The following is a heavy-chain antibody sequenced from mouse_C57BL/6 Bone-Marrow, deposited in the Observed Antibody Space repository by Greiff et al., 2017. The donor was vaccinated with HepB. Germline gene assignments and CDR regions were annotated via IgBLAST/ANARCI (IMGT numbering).Heavy chain of an antibody. Sequence: QVHVKQPGAELVKPGASVKLSCKASGYTFTSYWMHWVKQRPGRGLEWIGRIDPNSGGTKYNEKFKSKATLTVDKPSSTAYMQLSSLTSEDSAVYYCARVGDYDEVPYGYFDVWGTGTTVTVSS. CDR3: ARVGDYDEVPYGYFDV. CDR1: GYTFTSYW. D-gene: IGHD2-4*01. J-gene: IGHJ1*03. V-gene: IGHV1-72*01. CDR2: IDPNSGGT.